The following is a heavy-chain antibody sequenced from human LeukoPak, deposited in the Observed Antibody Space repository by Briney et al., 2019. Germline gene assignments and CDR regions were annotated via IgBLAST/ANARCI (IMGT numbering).Heavy chain of an antibody. V-gene: IGHV4-59*01. CDR2: IYYSGST. Sequence: PSETLSLTCTVSGGSISSYYWSWIRQPPGKGLEWIGDIYYSGSTNYNPSLKSRVTISVDTSKNQFSLKLSSVTAADTAVYYCARSPRKAAPLGWFDPWGQGTLVTVSS. CDR3: ARSPRKAAPLGWFDP. D-gene: IGHD3-16*01. J-gene: IGHJ5*02. CDR1: GGSISSYY.